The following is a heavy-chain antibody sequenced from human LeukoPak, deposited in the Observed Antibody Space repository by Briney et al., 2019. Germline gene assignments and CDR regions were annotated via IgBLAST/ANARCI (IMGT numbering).Heavy chain of an antibody. Sequence: SVKVSCKASGGTFSSYAISWVRQAPGQGLEWMGGIIPIFGTANYAQKFQGRVTITADESTSTAYMELSSLRSEDTAVYYCAKETYYDFWSGYSVGFDYWGQGTLVTVSS. D-gene: IGHD3-3*01. CDR1: GGTFSSYA. V-gene: IGHV1-69*13. J-gene: IGHJ4*02. CDR2: IIPIFGTA. CDR3: AKETYYDFWSGYSVGFDY.